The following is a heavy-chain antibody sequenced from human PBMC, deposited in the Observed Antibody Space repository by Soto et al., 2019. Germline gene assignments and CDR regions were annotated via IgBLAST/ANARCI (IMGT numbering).Heavy chain of an antibody. CDR1: GGSINSGGYY. V-gene: IGHV4-31*03. Sequence: QVQLQESGPGLVKPSQTLSLTCTVSGGSINSGGYYWSWIRQQPGKGLEWIGHIYYSGNTYYNPSLKSRVTISVDTSKNHFSLRLNSLTAADTAGDYCARKGLTRSREFDYWGQGTLVTVSS. D-gene: IGHD7-27*01. J-gene: IGHJ4*02. CDR2: IYYSGNT. CDR3: ARKGLTRSREFDY.